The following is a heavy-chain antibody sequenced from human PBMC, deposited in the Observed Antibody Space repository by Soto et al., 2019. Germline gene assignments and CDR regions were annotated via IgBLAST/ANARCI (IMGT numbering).Heavy chain of an antibody. CDR3: AKDLRTPGPIYYDSDYFLTRDS. V-gene: IGHV3-30*18. Sequence: PGGSLRLSCAASGFTFTSYGMHWVRQAPGKGLEWVAVISYDGINRYYADSVKGRFTISRDNSKNTLYLQMNSLRAEDTAMYYCAKDLRTPGPIYYDSDYFLTRDSWGQGTLVTVYS. J-gene: IGHJ4*02. CDR1: GFTFTSYG. D-gene: IGHD3-22*01. CDR2: ISYDGINR.